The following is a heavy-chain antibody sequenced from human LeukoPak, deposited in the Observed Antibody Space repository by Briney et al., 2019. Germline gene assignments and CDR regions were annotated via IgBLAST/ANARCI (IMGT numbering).Heavy chain of an antibody. D-gene: IGHD3-10*01. Sequence: GGSLRLSCAASGFTFNTYWMTWVHQAPGKGLEWVANIKQDGSEKYYVDSVKGRFSISRDNARNSLYLQMNSLRVEDTAIYYCTKEKNYYGSIVDYWGQGTLVTVSS. CDR1: GFTFNTYW. J-gene: IGHJ4*02. CDR2: IKQDGSEK. V-gene: IGHV3-7*01. CDR3: TKEKNYYGSIVDY.